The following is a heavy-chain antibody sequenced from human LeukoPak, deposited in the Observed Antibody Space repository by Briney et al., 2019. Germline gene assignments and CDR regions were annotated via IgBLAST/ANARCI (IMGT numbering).Heavy chain of an antibody. V-gene: IGHV4-39*01. CDR3: ARQVRQSRPNFDY. J-gene: IGHJ4*02. CDR2: IYYSGST. D-gene: IGHD4/OR15-4a*01. CDR1: GGSISSYY. Sequence: SETLSLTCTVSGGSISSYYWGWIRQPPGKGLEWIGSIYYSGSTYYNPSLKSRVTISVDTSKNQFSLKLSSVTAADTAVYYCARQVRQSRPNFDYWGQGTLVTVSS.